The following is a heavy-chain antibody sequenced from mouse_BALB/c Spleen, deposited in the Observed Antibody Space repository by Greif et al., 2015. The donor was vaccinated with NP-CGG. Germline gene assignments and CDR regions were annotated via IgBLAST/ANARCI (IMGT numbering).Heavy chain of an antibody. V-gene: IGHV14-3*02. J-gene: IGHJ1*01. CDR1: GFNIKDTY. Sequence: VQLQQSGAELVKPGASVKLSCTASGFNIKDTYMHWVKQRPEQGLEWIGRIDPANGNTKYDPKFQGKATITADTSSNTAYLQLSSLTSEDTDVYYCARWDWYFDVWGAGTTATVSS. CDR2: IDPANGNT. CDR3: ARWDWYFDV.